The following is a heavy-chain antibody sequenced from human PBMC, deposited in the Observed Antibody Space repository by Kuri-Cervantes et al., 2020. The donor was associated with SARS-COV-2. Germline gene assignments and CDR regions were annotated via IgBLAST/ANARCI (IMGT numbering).Heavy chain of an antibody. CDR1: GGTFSSYA. V-gene: IGHV1-69*05. CDR3: ATKWAVVVPAASPFDY. CDR2: IIPIFGTA. D-gene: IGHD2-2*01. J-gene: IGHJ4*02. Sequence: SVKVSCKASGGTFSSYAIRWVRQAPGQGLEWMGGIIPIFGTANYAQKFQGRVTITTDESTSTAYMELSSLRSEDTAVYYCATKWAVVVPAASPFDYWGQGTLVTVSS.